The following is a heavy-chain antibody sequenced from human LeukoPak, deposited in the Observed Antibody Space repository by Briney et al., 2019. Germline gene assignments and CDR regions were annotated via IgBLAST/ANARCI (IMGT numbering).Heavy chain of an antibody. Sequence: GGSLRLSCAASGFTFSSYSMNWVRQAPGKGLEWVSSISSSSSYIYYADSVKGRFTISRDNAKNSLYLQMSSLRAEDTAVYYCASGRDWVGAIFHYWGQGTLVTVSS. D-gene: IGHD1-26*01. V-gene: IGHV3-21*01. CDR3: ASGRDWVGAIFHY. CDR2: ISSSSSYI. J-gene: IGHJ4*02. CDR1: GFTFSSYS.